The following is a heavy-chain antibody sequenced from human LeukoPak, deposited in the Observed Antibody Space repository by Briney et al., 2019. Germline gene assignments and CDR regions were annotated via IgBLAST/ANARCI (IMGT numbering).Heavy chain of an antibody. CDR1: GGSISSTSYY. V-gene: IGHV4-39*07. D-gene: IGHD6-19*01. Sequence: SETLSLTCTVSGGSISSTSYYWGWIRQPPGKGLEWIGSIYYSGSTYYNPSLKSRVAISADRSKNQFSLKLSSVTAADTAVYYCARDGDSSGWTRSDYWAREPWSPSPQ. J-gene: IGHJ4*02. CDR3: ARDGDSSGWTRSDY. CDR2: IYYSGST.